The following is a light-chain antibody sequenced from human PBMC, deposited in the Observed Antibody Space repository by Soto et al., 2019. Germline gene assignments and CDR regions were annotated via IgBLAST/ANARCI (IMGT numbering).Light chain of an antibody. CDR1: TGAVTSNHH. J-gene: IGLJ2*01. CDR2: DTS. Sequence: QAVVTQEPSLTVSPGGTVTLTCGSSTGAVTSNHHPYWFQQKAGQAPRTLIYDTSNKHSWTPARFSGSLLGDKAALTLSGAQPDDDAQYYCLRSYNAAWVFGGGTQLTVL. V-gene: IGLV7-46*01. CDR3: LRSYNAAWV.